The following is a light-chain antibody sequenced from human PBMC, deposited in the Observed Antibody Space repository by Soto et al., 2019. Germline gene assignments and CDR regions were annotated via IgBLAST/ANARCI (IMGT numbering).Light chain of an antibody. Sequence: QSVLTQPPSVSAAPGQNVSISCSGSASNIGKNFVSWYQHLPGTAPKLLFSESYKRPSGIPDRFSGSQSDTSATLAITGLQTGDEADYYCGTWDNSLSAVVFGGRTKLTVL. CDR3: GTWDNSLSAVV. CDR2: ESY. J-gene: IGLJ2*01. CDR1: ASNIGKNF. V-gene: IGLV1-51*02.